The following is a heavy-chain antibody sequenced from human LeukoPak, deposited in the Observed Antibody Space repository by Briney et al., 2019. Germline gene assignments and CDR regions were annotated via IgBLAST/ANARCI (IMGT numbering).Heavy chain of an antibody. CDR1: GFTFSSYG. CDR2: ISYDGSNK. V-gene: IGHV3-30*18. CDR3: AKDLGGYSYGYVESYYGMDV. Sequence: GGSLRLSCAASGFTFSSYGVHWVRQAPGKGLEWVAVISYDGSNKYYADSVKGRFTISRDNSKNTLYLQMNSLRAEDTAVYYCAKDLGGYSYGYVESYYGMDVWGQGTTVTVSS. J-gene: IGHJ6*02. D-gene: IGHD5-18*01.